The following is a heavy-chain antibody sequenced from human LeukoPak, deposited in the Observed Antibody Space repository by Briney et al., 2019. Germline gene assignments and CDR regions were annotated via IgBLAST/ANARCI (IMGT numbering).Heavy chain of an antibody. CDR3: AKRGVVIRVILVGFHKEAYYFDS. CDR2: ISGSGGST. CDR1: GITLSNYG. D-gene: IGHD3-22*01. V-gene: IGHV3-23*01. J-gene: IGHJ4*02. Sequence: GGSLRLSCAVSGITLSNYGMNWVRQAPGKGLEWVAGISGSGGSTNYADSVKGRFTISRDNSKNTLYQQMNSLRVEDTAVYFCAKRGVVIRVILVGFHKEAYYFDSWGQGAPVTVSS.